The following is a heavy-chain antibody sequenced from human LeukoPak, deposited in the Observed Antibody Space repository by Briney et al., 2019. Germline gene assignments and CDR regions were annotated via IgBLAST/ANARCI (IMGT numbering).Heavy chain of an antibody. CDR1: GFTFSSYS. J-gene: IGHJ4*02. D-gene: IGHD5-12*01. CDR3: ARDLGYSGYDYGVDY. V-gene: IGHV3-21*01. CDR2: ISSSSSYI. Sequence: GGSLRLSCAASGFTFSSYSMNWVRQAPGKGLEWVSSISSSSSYIYYADSVKGRFTTSRDNAKNSLYLQMNSLRAEDTAVYYCARDLGYSGYDYGVDYWGQGTLVNVSS.